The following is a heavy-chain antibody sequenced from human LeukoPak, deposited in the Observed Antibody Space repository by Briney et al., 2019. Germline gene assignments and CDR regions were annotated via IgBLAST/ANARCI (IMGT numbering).Heavy chain of an antibody. V-gene: IGHV3-30*18. J-gene: IGHJ3*02. Sequence: GGSLRLSCAASGFTVSSNYMSWVRQAPGKGLEWVAVISYDGSNKYYADSVKGRFTISRDNSKNTLYLQMNSLRAEDTAVYYCAKTITMIVVGLDAFDIWGQGTMVTVSS. CDR2: ISYDGSNK. D-gene: IGHD3-22*01. CDR3: AKTITMIVVGLDAFDI. CDR1: GFTVSSNY.